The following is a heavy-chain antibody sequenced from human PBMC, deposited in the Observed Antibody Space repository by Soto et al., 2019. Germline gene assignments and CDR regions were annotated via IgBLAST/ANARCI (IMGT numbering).Heavy chain of an antibody. CDR1: GLTFSSYA. CDR3: AKGVVPATVTNWFDP. CDR2: ISGSGGST. V-gene: IGHV3-23*01. D-gene: IGHD2-2*01. Sequence: SLRLSCAASGLTFSSYAMSWVRQAPGKGLEWVSAISGSGGSTYYADSVKGRFTISRDNSKNTLYLQMNSLRAEDTAVYYCAKGVVPATVTNWFDPWGQGTLVTVSS. J-gene: IGHJ5*02.